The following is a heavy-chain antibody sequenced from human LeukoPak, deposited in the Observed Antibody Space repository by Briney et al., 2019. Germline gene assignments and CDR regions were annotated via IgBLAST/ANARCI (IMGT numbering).Heavy chain of an antibody. CDR1: GYTFTNYG. Sequence: GASVKVSCKASGYTFTNYGMRWVRQAPGQGLEWMGWLSPYNGNTNYAQKLQGRVTMTTDTSTSTAYMELRSLRSDDTAVYYCARSADYGGNSGNFDYWGQGTLVTVSS. CDR2: LSPYNGNT. V-gene: IGHV1-18*01. CDR3: ARSADYGGNSGNFDY. D-gene: IGHD4-23*01. J-gene: IGHJ4*02.